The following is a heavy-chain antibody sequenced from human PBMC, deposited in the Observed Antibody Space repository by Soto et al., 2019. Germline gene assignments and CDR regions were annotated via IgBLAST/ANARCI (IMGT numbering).Heavy chain of an antibody. D-gene: IGHD3-10*01. Sequence: GGSLRLSCAASGFTFSSYSMNWVRQAPGKGLEWVSSISSSSSYIYYADSVKGRFTISRDNAKNSLYLQMNSLGAEDTAVYYCASSITMVRGVIGIVSWFDPWGQGTLVTVSS. CDR3: ASSITMVRGVIGIVSWFDP. CDR1: GFTFSSYS. J-gene: IGHJ5*02. CDR2: ISSSSSYI. V-gene: IGHV3-21*01.